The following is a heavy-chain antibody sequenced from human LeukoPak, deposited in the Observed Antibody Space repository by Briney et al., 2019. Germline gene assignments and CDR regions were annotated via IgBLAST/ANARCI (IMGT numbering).Heavy chain of an antibody. CDR3: ARGPPGRVYDSTKRGLFDP. CDR1: GYSFTTYY. Sequence: ASVKVSCKASGYSFTTYYIHWVRQAPGQALEWMGIINPSDGSTSSAKKFQGRVTMTRDTSTNTVYMELSSLRPEETAIFYCARGPPGRVYDSTKRGLFDPWGQGTLVTVSS. V-gene: IGHV1-46*01. J-gene: IGHJ5*02. D-gene: IGHD3-22*01. CDR2: INPSDGST.